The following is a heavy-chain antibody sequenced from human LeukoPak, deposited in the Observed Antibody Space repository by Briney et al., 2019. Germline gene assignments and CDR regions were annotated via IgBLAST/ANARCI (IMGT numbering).Heavy chain of an antibody. CDR1: GGSISSYY. J-gene: IGHJ4*02. CDR3: AGGVALDFDF. V-gene: IGHV4-59*01. D-gene: IGHD3-16*01. CDR2: VYYSGST. Sequence: KPSETLSLTCTVSGGSISSYYWTWIRQPPGKGLEWIGYVYYSGSTNYNPSLKSRVTISVDTSENQFSLKLTSVTAADTAVYYCAGGVALDFDFWGQGTLVTVSS.